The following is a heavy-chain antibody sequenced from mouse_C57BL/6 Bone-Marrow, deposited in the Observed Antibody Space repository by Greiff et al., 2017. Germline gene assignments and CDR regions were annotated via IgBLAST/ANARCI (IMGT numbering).Heavy chain of an antibody. CDR1: GFNIKDDY. CDR3: SSFDGNYFDF. Sequence: DVKLVESGAELVRPGASVKLSCTASGFNIKDDYIHWVKQRPEQGLEWIGWIDPEIGDTEYASKFQGKATITSDTSSTTAYLQLSSLTSEDTAVYYCSSFDGNYFDFWGQGTPLTVAS. CDR2: IDPEIGDT. D-gene: IGHD2-3*01. J-gene: IGHJ2*01. V-gene: IGHV14-4*01.